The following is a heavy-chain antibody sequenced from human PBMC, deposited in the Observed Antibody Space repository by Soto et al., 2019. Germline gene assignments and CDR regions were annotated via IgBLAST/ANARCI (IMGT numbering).Heavy chain of an antibody. CDR2: INPNRGGT. D-gene: IGHD6-19*01. J-gene: IGHJ6*02. Sequence: QVQLVQSGAEVKKPGASVKVSCKASGYTFTGYYMHWVRQAPGQGIEWMGWINPNRGGTNYAQKFQGCVTITRDTSISTAYMELSRLRSDDTAVYYCAVSIEVAGKEVSFYGMDVWGQGTTVTVSS. V-gene: IGHV1-2*04. CDR1: GYTFTGYY. CDR3: AVSIEVAGKEVSFYGMDV.